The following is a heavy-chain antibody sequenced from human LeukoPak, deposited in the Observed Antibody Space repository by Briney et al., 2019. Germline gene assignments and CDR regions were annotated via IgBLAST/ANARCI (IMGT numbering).Heavy chain of an antibody. CDR3: AKNYYGSVSYFPDY. Sequence: PWGSLRLSCAASGFTVSSNYMSWVRQAPGKGLEWVSVIYSGGSTYYADSVKGRFTISRDNSKNTLYLQMNSLRAEDTAVYYCAKNYYGSVSYFPDYWGQGTLVTVSS. V-gene: IGHV3-66*01. CDR1: GFTVSSNY. J-gene: IGHJ4*02. D-gene: IGHD3-10*01. CDR2: IYSGGST.